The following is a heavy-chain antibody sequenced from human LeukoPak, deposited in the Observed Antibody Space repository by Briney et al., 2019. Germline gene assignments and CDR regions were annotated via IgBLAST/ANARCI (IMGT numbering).Heavy chain of an antibody. V-gene: IGHV3-21*01. CDR1: GFTFNTYT. Sequence: GGSLRLSCAASGFTFNTYTMNWVRQAPGKGLEWVSSISSSSSYIYYADSVKGRFTISRDNAKNSLYLQMNSLRAEDTAVYYCARDNKDAFDIWGQGTMVTVSS. CDR3: ARDNKDAFDI. J-gene: IGHJ3*02. D-gene: IGHD2/OR15-2a*01. CDR2: ISSSSSYI.